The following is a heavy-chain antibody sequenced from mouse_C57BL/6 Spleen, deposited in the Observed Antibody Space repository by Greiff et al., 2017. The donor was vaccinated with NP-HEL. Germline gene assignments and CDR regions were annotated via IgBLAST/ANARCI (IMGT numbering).Heavy chain of an antibody. J-gene: IGHJ3*01. CDR1: GFNIKNTY. D-gene: IGHD1-1*01. Sequence: EVQLQQSVAELVRPGASVKLSCTASGFNIKNTYMHWVKQRPEQGLEWIGRIDPANGNTKYAPKFQGKATITADTSSNTAYLQLSSLTSEDTAIYYCASAHYGSSSWFAYWGQGTLVTVSA. CDR3: ASAHYGSSSWFAY. CDR2: IDPANGNT. V-gene: IGHV14-3*01.